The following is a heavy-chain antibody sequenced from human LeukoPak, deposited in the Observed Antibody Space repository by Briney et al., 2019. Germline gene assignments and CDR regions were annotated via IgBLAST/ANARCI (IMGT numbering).Heavy chain of an antibody. J-gene: IGHJ4*02. CDR2: IYYSGST. CDR1: GGSISSSGYY. Sequence: SETLSLTCTVSGGSISSSGYYWSWIRQHPGKGLEWIGYIYYSGSTYYNPSLKSRVTISVDTSKNQFSLKLSSVTAADTAVYYCARGTYTYYYGSGSYYLGYWGQGTLVTVSS. CDR3: ARGTYTYYYGSGSYYLGY. D-gene: IGHD3-10*01. V-gene: IGHV4-31*03.